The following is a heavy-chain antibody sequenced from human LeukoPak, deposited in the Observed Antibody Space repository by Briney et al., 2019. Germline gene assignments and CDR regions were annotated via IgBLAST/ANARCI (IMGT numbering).Heavy chain of an antibody. CDR3: AKVKDGYTRSGWYFDL. V-gene: IGHV3-9*01. D-gene: IGHD5-24*01. Sequence: GGSLRLSCAASGFTFDDYAMHWVRQAPGKGLEWASGISWNSGSIGYADSVKGRFTISRDNAKNSLYLQMNSLRAEDTALYYCAKVKDGYTRSGWYFDLWGRGTLVTVSS. J-gene: IGHJ2*01. CDR1: GFTFDDYA. CDR2: ISWNSGSI.